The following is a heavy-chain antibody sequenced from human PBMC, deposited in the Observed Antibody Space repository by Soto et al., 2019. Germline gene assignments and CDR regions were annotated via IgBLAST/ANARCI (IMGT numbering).Heavy chain of an antibody. V-gene: IGHV3-48*02. CDR1: GFTFSSYS. J-gene: IGHJ6*02. CDR2: ISSSSSTI. Sequence: EVQLVEFGGGLVQPGGSLRLSCAASGFTFSSYSMNWVRQAPGKGLEWVSYISSSSSTIYYADSVKGRFTISRDNAKNSLYLQMNSLRDEDTAVYYCAREPPTHYYYGMDVWGQGTTVTVSS. CDR3: AREPPTHYYYGMDV.